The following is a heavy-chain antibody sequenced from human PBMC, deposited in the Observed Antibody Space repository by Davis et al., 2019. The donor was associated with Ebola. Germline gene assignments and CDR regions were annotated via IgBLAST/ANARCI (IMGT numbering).Heavy chain of an antibody. CDR1: GVYISSHY. CDR3: SERGSSV. D-gene: IGHD3-10*01. V-gene: IGHV4-59*03. Sequence: PSETLSLTCTVSGVYISSHYWSWIRQPPGKRLEWFGSIYYTGSAYYNSSLASRATISVDTSKNQFSLKLTSVTAADTAMYYCSERGSSVWGQGTLVTVSS. J-gene: IGHJ4*02. CDR2: IYYTGSA.